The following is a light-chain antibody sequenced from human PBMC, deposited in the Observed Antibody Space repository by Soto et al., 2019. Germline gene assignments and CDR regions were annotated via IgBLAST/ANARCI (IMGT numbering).Light chain of an antibody. Sequence: EIVLTQSPGTLSLSPGERATLSCRASQSVPKNYLAWYQQEPGQAPRLLIFGASIRVTGIPDRFSGSGSGTDFTLTISRLEPEDFAVYYCHKYATSPQTFGQGTKVEIK. J-gene: IGKJ1*01. V-gene: IGKV3-20*01. CDR1: QSVPKNY. CDR3: HKYATSPQT. CDR2: GAS.